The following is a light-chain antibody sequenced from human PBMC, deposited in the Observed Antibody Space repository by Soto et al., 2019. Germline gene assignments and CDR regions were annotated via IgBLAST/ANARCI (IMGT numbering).Light chain of an antibody. CDR3: QQTNTFLPLT. CDR1: QGISNW. J-gene: IGKJ4*01. Sequence: DIQMTQSPSSVSASVRERVTITCRASQGISNWLAWYQQQPGKAPKLLIYGASSLQSGVPSRFSGGGSGTHFTLIISSLQPEDFATYYCQQTNTFLPLTFGGGTKVEI. V-gene: IGKV1-12*01. CDR2: GAS.